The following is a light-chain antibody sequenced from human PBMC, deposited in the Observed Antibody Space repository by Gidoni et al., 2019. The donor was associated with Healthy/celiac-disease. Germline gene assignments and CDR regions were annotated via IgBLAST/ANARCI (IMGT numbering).Light chain of an antibody. Sequence: EIVMTQSPATLSVSPGERATLSCRASQSVSSNLAWYQQKPGQAPRLLIYGASTRATGIPARFSGSGSGTEFTLTISSLQSEDFAVYYRQQYNNWPPWWTFGQGTKVEIK. CDR3: QQYNNWPPWWT. CDR1: QSVSSN. CDR2: GAS. J-gene: IGKJ1*01. V-gene: IGKV3-15*01.